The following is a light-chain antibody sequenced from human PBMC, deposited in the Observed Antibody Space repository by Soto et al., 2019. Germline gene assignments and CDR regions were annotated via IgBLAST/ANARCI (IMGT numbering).Light chain of an antibody. V-gene: IGKV3-20*01. Sequence: EIVLTQSPGTLSLSPGERATRSCRASQSISSNYLAWYQQKPGQAPRLLIYGASSRATGIPDRFSGSGSGTDFTLTISRLEPEDSAIYYCQQYGSWTFGQGTKVEIK. CDR2: GAS. J-gene: IGKJ1*01. CDR1: QSISSNY. CDR3: QQYGSWT.